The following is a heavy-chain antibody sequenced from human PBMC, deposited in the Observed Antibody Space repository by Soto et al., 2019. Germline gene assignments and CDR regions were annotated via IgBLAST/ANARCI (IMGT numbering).Heavy chain of an antibody. V-gene: IGHV3-7*05. Sequence: EVQLVESGGGLVQPGGSLRLSCAASGFSFSTYWMNWVRQAPGKGLEWVANIDHDGGTRGYVASVKGRFTISRDNAKNSLYLQMNSLGVVDTALYYCASDLYSGTSDYWGQGTLVTVSS. CDR2: IDHDGGTR. CDR3: ASDLYSGTSDY. D-gene: IGHD1-26*01. J-gene: IGHJ4*02. CDR1: GFSFSTYW.